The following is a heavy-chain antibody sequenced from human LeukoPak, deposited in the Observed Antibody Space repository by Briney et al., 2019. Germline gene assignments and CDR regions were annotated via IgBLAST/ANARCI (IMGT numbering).Heavy chain of an antibody. CDR1: GFTFSSYA. CDR2: ISGSGGSK. Sequence: GGSLRLSCAASGFTFSSYAMSWVRQAPGKGLEWVSAISGSGGSKYYADSVKGRFTISRDNSKNTLYLQMNSLRAEDTDVYCCAKDCIWWKLLRISFDYWGQGTLVTVSS. CDR3: AKDCIWWKLLRISFDY. V-gene: IGHV3-23*01. D-gene: IGHD1-26*01. J-gene: IGHJ4*02.